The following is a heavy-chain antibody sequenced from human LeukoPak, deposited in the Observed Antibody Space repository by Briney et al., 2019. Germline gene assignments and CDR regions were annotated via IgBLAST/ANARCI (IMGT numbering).Heavy chain of an antibody. CDR2: IWYDGSNK. Sequence: GGSLRLSCAASGFTFSSCGMHWVRQAPGKGLEWVAVIWYDGSNKYYADSVKGRFTISRDNSKNTLYLQMNSLRAEDTAVYYCARDLLLWFGELLTTPSDAFDIWGQGTMVTVSS. D-gene: IGHD3-10*01. CDR1: GFTFSSCG. CDR3: ARDLLLWFGELLTTPSDAFDI. V-gene: IGHV3-33*01. J-gene: IGHJ3*02.